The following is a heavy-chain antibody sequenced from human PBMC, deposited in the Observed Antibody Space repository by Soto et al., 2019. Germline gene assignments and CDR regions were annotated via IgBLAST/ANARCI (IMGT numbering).Heavy chain of an antibody. CDR1: GGTFSIYA. V-gene: IGHV1-69*13. CDR2: IIPIFGTA. Sequence: SVKVSCKASGGTFSIYAISWVRQAPGQGLEWMGGIIPIFGTANYAQKFQGRVTITADESTSTAYMELSSLRSEDTAVYYCARGNYSSLGYYYYDMDVWGQGTTVTVSS. CDR3: ARGNYSSLGYYYYDMDV. D-gene: IGHD5-18*01. J-gene: IGHJ6*02.